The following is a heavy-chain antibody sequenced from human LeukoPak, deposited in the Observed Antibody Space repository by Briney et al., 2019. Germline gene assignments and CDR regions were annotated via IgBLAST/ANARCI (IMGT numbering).Heavy chain of an antibody. J-gene: IGHJ4*02. D-gene: IGHD6-19*01. CDR2: ISYDGSNK. CDR1: GLTFSSYG. Sequence: GGSLRLSCAASGLTFSSYGMHWVRQAPGKGLEWVAVISYDGSNKYYADSVKGRFTISRDNSKNTLYLQMNSLRAEDTAVYYCAKLPEAVAGNRVYIVGAYWGQGTLVTVSS. CDR3: AKLPEAVAGNRVYIVGAY. V-gene: IGHV3-30*18.